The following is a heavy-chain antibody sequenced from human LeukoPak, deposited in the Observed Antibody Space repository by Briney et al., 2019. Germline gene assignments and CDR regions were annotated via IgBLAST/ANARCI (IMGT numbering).Heavy chain of an antibody. D-gene: IGHD6-13*01. J-gene: IGHJ5*02. V-gene: IGHV4-4*09. CDR1: GGSISSYY. Sequence: SETLSLTCTVSGGSISSYYWSWIRQPPGKGLEWIGYIYTSGSTNYNPSLKSRVTISVDTSKNQFSLKLCSVTAADTAVYYCAVSSWTVGWFDPWGQGTLVTVSS. CDR3: AVSSWTVGWFDP. CDR2: IYTSGST.